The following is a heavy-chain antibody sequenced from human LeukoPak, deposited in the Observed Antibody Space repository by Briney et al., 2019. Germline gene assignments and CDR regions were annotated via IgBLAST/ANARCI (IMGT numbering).Heavy chain of an antibody. CDR3: ARGVKTIFGVVIPFITGGYMDV. Sequence: ASVKVSCKASGYTFTSYGISWVRQAPGQGLEWMGWISAYNGNTKYAQKLQGRVTMTTDTSTSTAYMELRSLRSDDTAVYYCARGVKTIFGVVIPFITGGYMDVWDKGTTVTASS. D-gene: IGHD3-3*01. J-gene: IGHJ6*03. CDR1: GYTFTSYG. CDR2: ISAYNGNT. V-gene: IGHV1-18*01.